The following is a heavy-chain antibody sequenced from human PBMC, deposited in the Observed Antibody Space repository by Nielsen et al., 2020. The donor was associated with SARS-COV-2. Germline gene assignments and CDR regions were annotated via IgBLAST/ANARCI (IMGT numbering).Heavy chain of an antibody. J-gene: IGHJ4*02. CDR1: GFTFDDYA. Sequence: GGSLRLSCAASGFTFDDYAMYWVRQAPGKGLEWVSGISWNSGSIGYADSVKGRFTISRDNAKNSLYLQMNSLRAEDTALYYCAKFAVAGSLVDYWGQGTLVTVSS. CDR3: AKFAVAGSLVDY. D-gene: IGHD6-19*01. V-gene: IGHV3-9*01. CDR2: ISWNSGSI.